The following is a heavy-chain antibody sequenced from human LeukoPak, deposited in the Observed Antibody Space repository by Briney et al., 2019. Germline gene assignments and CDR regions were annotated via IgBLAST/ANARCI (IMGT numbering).Heavy chain of an antibody. V-gene: IGHV1-18*01. Sequence: ASVKVSRKASGYTFTSYGISWVRQAPGQGLEWMGWISAYNGNTNYAQKLQGRVTMTRDTSISTAYMELSRLRSDDTAVYYCAKYYYDSSGRLVSWNWFDPWGQGTLVTVSS. J-gene: IGHJ5*02. CDR2: ISAYNGNT. CDR1: GYTFTSYG. CDR3: AKYYYDSSGRLVSWNWFDP. D-gene: IGHD3-22*01.